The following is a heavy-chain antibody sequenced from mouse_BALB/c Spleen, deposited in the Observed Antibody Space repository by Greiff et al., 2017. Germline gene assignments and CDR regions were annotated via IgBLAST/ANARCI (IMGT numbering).Heavy chain of an antibody. V-gene: IGHV5-12-1*01. CDR2: ISSGGGST. Sequence: EVQRVESGGGLVKPGGSLKLSCAASGFAFSSYDMSWVRQTPEKRLEWVAYISSGGGSTYYPDTVKGRFTISRDNAKNTLYLQMSSLKSEDTAMYYCARSTGTYFDYWGQGTTLTVSS. CDR1: GFAFSSYD. D-gene: IGHD4-1*02. CDR3: ARSTGTYFDY. J-gene: IGHJ2*01.